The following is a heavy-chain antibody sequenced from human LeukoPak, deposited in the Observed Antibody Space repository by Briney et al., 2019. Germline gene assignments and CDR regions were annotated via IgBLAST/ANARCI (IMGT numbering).Heavy chain of an antibody. J-gene: IGHJ6*03. Sequence: GGSLRLSCAASGFTFSTYWMSWVRQAPGKGLEWVANIKQDGSEKYYVDSVKGRFTISRDNAKNSLYLQMNSLRAEDTAVYYCARDIRAYYDSSGYYNYYYYMDVWGKGTTVTVSS. CDR2: IKQDGSEK. CDR1: GFTFSTYW. CDR3: ARDIRAYYDSSGYYNYYYYMDV. V-gene: IGHV3-7*01. D-gene: IGHD3-22*01.